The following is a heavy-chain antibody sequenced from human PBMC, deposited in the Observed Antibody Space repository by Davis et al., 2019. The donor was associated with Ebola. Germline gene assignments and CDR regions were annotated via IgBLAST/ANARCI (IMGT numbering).Heavy chain of an antibody. CDR2: ISAYNGNT. J-gene: IGHJ5*02. V-gene: IGHV1-18*01. CDR1: GYTFTSYG. CDR3: ARTKSHRWGSTSSWFDP. Sequence: AASVKVSCKASGYTFTSYGISWVRQAPGQGLEWMGWISAYNGNTNYAQKLQGRVTMTRNTSISTAYMDLSSLTSDDTAVYYCARTKSHRWGSTSSWFDPWGQGTLVTVSS. D-gene: IGHD2-2*01.